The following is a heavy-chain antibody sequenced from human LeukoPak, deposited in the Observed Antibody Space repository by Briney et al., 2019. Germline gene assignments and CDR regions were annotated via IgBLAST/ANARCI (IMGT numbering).Heavy chain of an antibody. J-gene: IGHJ3*01. CDR1: GYTFTGYY. CDR3: TTVTTTIAAVITTPAADDAFDL. V-gene: IGHV1-2*02. D-gene: IGHD3-22*01. CDR2: INPNSGGT. Sequence: SVKVSCKASGYTFTGYYMHWVRQAPGQGLEWMGWINPNSGGTNYAQKFQGRVTMTRDTSIRTAYMELSRLRSDDTAVYYCTTVTTTIAAVITTPAADDAFDLCDQGPMAPVTA.